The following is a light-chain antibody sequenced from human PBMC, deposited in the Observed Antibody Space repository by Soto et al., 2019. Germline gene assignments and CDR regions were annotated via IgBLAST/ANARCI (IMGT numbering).Light chain of an antibody. J-gene: IGKJ2*01. CDR2: GAS. Sequence: DIQMTQSPSPLSASVGARVTITCRASQSISSGLAWYQQKPGKTPKHLIYGASNLQSGVPSRFSGSGSGTEFTLTISSLQPDDFATYYCQRYVGYSLTFGQGTKLEIK. V-gene: IGKV1-5*03. CDR3: QRYVGYSLT. CDR1: QSISSG.